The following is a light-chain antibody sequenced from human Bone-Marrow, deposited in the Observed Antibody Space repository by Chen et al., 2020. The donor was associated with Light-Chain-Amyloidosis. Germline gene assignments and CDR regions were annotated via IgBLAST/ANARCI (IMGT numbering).Light chain of an antibody. V-gene: IGKV3-15*01. J-gene: IGKJ4*01. CDR1: QSVSSN. CDR2: GAS. CDR3: QKYNDWPPLT. Sequence: VVTQSPATLSVSPGERATLSCSASQSVSSNLAWYPQKHGQAPRLLIYGASIRATGIPARFSGSGSGTEFTLTISSLQSEDFALYYCQKYNDWPPLTFGGGTKVEIK.